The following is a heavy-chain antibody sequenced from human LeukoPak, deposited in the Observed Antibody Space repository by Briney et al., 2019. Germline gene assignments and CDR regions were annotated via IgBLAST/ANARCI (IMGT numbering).Heavy chain of an antibody. D-gene: IGHD2-2*01. Sequence: ASVKVSCKASGYTFTSYDINWVRQATGQGLEWMGWMNPNSGNTGYAQKFQGRVTMTRNTSISTAYMELSSLRSEDTAVYYCAMVRYCSSTRCYYVDVWGKGTTVTVSS. CDR1: GYTFTSYD. CDR2: MNPNSGNT. J-gene: IGHJ6*03. CDR3: AMVRYCSSTRCYYVDV. V-gene: IGHV1-8*01.